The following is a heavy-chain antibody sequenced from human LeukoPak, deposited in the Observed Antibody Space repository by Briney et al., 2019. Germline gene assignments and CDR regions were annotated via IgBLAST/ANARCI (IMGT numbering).Heavy chain of an antibody. CDR3: AKDSYGVDV. CDR2: ISYDESKK. V-gene: IGHV3-30*18. CDR1: GFTFSNYD. Sequence: GGSLRLSCAASGFTFSNYDMHWVRQAPGKGLEWVAVISYDESKKYYADSVKGRFTISRDNSKNTLDLQMNSLRGEDTAVYYCAKDSYGVDVWGQGTTVTVSS. J-gene: IGHJ6*01.